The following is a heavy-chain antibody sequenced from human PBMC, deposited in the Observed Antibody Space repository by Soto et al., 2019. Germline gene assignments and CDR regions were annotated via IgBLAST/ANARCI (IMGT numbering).Heavy chain of an antibody. CDR1: GYTYTKYG. V-gene: IGHV1-18*01. CDR3: ATPSPAFDY. CDR2: IITDKGKT. Sequence: ASVKVSFKTSGYTYTKYGISWVRQAPGQGVEWMGWIITDKGKTTYAQKFQGRVTMTTDTSTSIGYMELRSLRSDDTAMYYCATPSPAFDYWGEGTLVTVPS. J-gene: IGHJ4*02.